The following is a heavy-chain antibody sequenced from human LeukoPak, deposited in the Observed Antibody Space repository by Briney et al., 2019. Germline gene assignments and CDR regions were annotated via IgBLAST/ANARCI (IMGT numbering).Heavy chain of an antibody. CDR2: ISAYNGNT. J-gene: IGHJ4*02. D-gene: IGHD3-22*01. V-gene: IGHV1-18*04. CDR1: GYTFTGYY. CDR3: ARGDSSGYYYFDY. Sequence: GASVKVSCKASGYTFTGYYMHWVRQAPGQGLEWMGWISAYNGNTNYAQKLQGRVTMTTDTSTSTAYMELRSLRSDDTAVYYCARGDSSGYYYFDYWGQGTLVTVSS.